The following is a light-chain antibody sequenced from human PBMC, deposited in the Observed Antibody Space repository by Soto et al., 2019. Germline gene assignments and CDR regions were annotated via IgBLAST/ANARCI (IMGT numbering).Light chain of an antibody. J-gene: IGKJ4*01. CDR2: GAS. CDR3: QKCKVAPFT. CDR1: QSLNTD. Sequence: EIVMTQSPATLSLSPGERATLSCRASQSLNTDLAWYQQKPGQPPRLLIYGASTRDTDFPARFSGSGSGTEFTLTISSLQPEDVATYYCQKCKVAPFTFGGGTKVEIK. V-gene: IGKV3-15*01.